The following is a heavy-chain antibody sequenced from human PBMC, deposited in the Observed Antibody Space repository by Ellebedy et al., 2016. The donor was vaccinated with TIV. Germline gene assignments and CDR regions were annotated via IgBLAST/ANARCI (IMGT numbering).Heavy chain of an antibody. V-gene: IGHV4-39*01. J-gene: IGHJ4*02. D-gene: IGHD3-10*01. CDR3: ARGGSTMVRGVDL. CDR1: GGSISSSSYY. Sequence: SETLSLTCTVSGGSISSSSYYWGWIRQPPGKGLEWIGSIYYSGSTYYTPSLKSRVTISVDTSNNQFSLKLSSVTAADTAVYYCARGGSTMVRGVDLWGQGTLVTVSS. CDR2: IYYSGST.